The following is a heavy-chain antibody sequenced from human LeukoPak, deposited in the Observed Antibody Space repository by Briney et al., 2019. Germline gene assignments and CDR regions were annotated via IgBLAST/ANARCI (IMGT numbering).Heavy chain of an antibody. CDR2: IYYSGST. V-gene: IGHV4-39*07. CDR1: GGSISSSSYY. D-gene: IGHD6-13*01. J-gene: IGHJ6*02. CDR3: ASASQQLVEGIYYYGMDV. Sequence: PSETLSLTCTVSGGSISSSSYYWGWIRQPPGKGLEWIGSIYYSGSTYYNPSLKSRVTISVDTSKNQFSLKLSSVTAADTAVYYCASASQQLVEGIYYYGMDVWGQGTTVTVSS.